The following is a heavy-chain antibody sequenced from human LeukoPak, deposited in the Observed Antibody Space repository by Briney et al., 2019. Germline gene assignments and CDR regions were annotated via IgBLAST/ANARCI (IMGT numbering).Heavy chain of an antibody. J-gene: IGHJ4*02. CDR1: GYTFTGYY. D-gene: IGHD7-27*01. CDR2: INPNSGGT. Sequence: ASVKVSCKASGYTFTGYYMHWVRQAPGQGLEWMGRINPNSGGTNYAQKFQGRVTMTRDTSISTAYMELSRLRSDDTAVYYCARVMGTGDPWDSDYWGQGTLVTVSS. V-gene: IGHV1-2*06. CDR3: ARVMGTGDPWDSDY.